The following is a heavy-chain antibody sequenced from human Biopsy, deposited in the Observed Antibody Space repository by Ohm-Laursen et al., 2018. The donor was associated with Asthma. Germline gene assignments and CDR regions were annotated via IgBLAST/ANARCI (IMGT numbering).Heavy chain of an antibody. CDR2: ITGSGGGT. V-gene: IGHV3-23*01. D-gene: IGHD3-22*01. CDR1: GFTFRDYY. Sequence: SLRLSCAASGFTFRDYYMTWVRQAPGKGLEWVSSITGSGGGTCYADSVRGRFTVSRDNSKNTLYLQISSLRAEDTAVYYCARGDSSNWSHYYFDYWGQGTLVTVSS. J-gene: IGHJ4*02. CDR3: ARGDSSNWSHYYFDY.